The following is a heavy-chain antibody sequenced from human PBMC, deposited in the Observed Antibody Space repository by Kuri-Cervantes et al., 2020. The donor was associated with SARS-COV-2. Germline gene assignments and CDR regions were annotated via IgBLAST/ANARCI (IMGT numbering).Heavy chain of an antibody. CDR2: IIPIFGTA. CDR3: ARSGYYYYDSSGYDHLDY. J-gene: IGHJ4*02. CDR1: GGTFSSYA. Sequence: SVKVSCKASGGTFSSYAISWVRQAPGQGLEWMGGIIPIFGTANYAQKFQGRVTMTRDTSTSTVYMELSSLRSEDTAVYYCARSGYYYYDSSGYDHLDYWGQGTRVTVSS. D-gene: IGHD3-22*01. V-gene: IGHV1-69*05.